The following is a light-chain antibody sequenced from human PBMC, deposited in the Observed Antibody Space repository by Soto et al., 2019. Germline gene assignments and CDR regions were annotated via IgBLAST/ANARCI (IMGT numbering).Light chain of an antibody. CDR2: EVS. J-gene: IGLJ1*01. V-gene: IGLV2-14*01. CDR1: SSDVGGHNY. Sequence: QSVLTQPASVSGSPGQSITISCTGTSSDVGGHNYVSWYQQHPGRAPQRMIYEVSNRPSGVSNRFSGSKSGNTASLTISGLQPEDEADYYCSSYTSSSTYVFGTGTKVTVL. CDR3: SSYTSSSTYV.